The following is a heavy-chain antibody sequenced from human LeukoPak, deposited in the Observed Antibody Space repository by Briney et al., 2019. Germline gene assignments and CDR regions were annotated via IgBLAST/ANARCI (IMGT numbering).Heavy chain of an antibody. CDR1: GGTFTSYD. D-gene: IGHD3-10*01. J-gene: IGHJ4*02. CDR3: ARASMVRGAPSDY. CDR2: MNPNSGNT. V-gene: IGHV1-8*03. Sequence: ASVKVSCKASGGTFTSYDINWVRQATGQGLEWMGWMNPNSGNTGYAQKFQGRVTITRNTSISTASMELSSLRSDDTAVYYCARASMVRGAPSDYWGQGTLVTVSS.